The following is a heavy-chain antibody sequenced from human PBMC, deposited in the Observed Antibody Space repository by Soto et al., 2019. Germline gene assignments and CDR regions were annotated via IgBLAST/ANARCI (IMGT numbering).Heavy chain of an antibody. J-gene: IGHJ5*02. CDR3: ARGVGYCNSTTCRKWFDP. CDR2: MNPNSGNT. Sequence: ASVKVSCKASGYTFTGYYMHWVRQATGQGLEWMGWMNPNSGNTGYAQKFQGRVTMTRSTSISTAYMELSSLRSEDTAVYYCARGVGYCNSTTCRKWFDPWGQGTLVTVSS. V-gene: IGHV1-8*02. D-gene: IGHD2-2*01. CDR1: GYTFTGYY.